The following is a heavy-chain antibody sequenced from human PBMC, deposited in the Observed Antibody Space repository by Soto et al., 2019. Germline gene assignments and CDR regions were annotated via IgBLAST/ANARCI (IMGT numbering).Heavy chain of an antibody. Sequence: PSETLSLTCTVSGGSFSTSSYYWSWFRQPPGKGLEWIGSIYYSGSAYYNPSLKSRVTISADTPKNQFSLQLSSVNAADKAVFYCAKKVSPMAAGDYWGQGIMVTVS. D-gene: IGHD6-19*01. CDR2: IYYSGSA. J-gene: IGHJ4*02. CDR1: GGSFSTSSYY. CDR3: AKKVSPMAAGDY. V-gene: IGHV4-39*01.